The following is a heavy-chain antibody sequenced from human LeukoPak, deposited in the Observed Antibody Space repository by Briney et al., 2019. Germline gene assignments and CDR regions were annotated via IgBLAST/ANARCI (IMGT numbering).Heavy chain of an antibody. CDR3: ARDWIVGATDAFVI. CDR2: ISYDGSNK. Sequence: PGRSLRLSCAASGFTFSSYAMHWVRQAPGKGLEWVAVISYDGSNKYYADSVKGRFTISRDNSKNTLYLQMNSLRAEDTAVYYCARDWIVGATDAFVIWGQGTMVTVSS. V-gene: IGHV3-30*04. D-gene: IGHD1-26*01. J-gene: IGHJ3*02. CDR1: GFTFSSYA.